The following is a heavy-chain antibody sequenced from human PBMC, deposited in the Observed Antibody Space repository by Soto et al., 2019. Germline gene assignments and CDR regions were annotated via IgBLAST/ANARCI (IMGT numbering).Heavy chain of an antibody. CDR2: IKSKTDGGTT. D-gene: IGHD2-15*01. Sequence: EVQLVESGGGLVKPGGSLRLSCAASGFTFSNAWMSWVRQAPGKGLEWVGRIKSKTDGGTTDYAAPVKGRFTISRDDSKNTLYLQMNSLKTEDTAVYYCTTDLGYCSGGSCPEYFQHWGRGTLVTVSS. V-gene: IGHV3-15*01. J-gene: IGHJ1*01. CDR1: GFTFSNAW. CDR3: TTDLGYCSGGSCPEYFQH.